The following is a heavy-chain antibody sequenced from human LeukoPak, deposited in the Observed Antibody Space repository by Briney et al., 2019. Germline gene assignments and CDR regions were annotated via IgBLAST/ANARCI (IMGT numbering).Heavy chain of an antibody. CDR3: ARTDLWSGYYLFDY. D-gene: IGHD3-3*01. Sequence: PSETLSLTCTVSGGSISSYYWSWIRQPPGKGLEWIGYIYYSGSTNYNPSLKSRVTISVDKSKNQFSLKLSSVTAADTAVYYCARTDLWSGYYLFDYWGQGTLVTVSS. CDR2: IYYSGST. CDR1: GGSISSYY. V-gene: IGHV4-59*12. J-gene: IGHJ4*02.